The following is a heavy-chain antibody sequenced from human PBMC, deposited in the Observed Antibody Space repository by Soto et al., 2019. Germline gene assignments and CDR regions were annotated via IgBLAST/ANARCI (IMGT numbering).Heavy chain of an antibody. CDR2: ISYDGSNK. Sequence: GGSLRLSCAASGFTFSSYAMHWVRQAPGKGLEWVAVISYDGSNKYYADSVKGRFTISRDNSKNTLYLQMNSLRAEDTAVYYCARDDLGGVVVAATPPPKSAYYYYYGMDVWGQGTTVTVSS. CDR3: ARDDLGGVVVAATPPPKSAYYYYYGMDV. D-gene: IGHD2-15*01. J-gene: IGHJ6*02. CDR1: GFTFSSYA. V-gene: IGHV3-30-3*01.